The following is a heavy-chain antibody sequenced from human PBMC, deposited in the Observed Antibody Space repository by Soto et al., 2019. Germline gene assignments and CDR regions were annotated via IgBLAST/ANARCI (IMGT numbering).Heavy chain of an antibody. J-gene: IGHJ4*02. Sequence: GGSLRLSCAASGFTFSNFAMDWVRQAPGKGLEWVSVISGTADTTYNADPVKGRFNISRDNSKNTVYLQMNSLRAEDTALYYCAKGYCSSTSCSFDYWGQGTLVTVSS. D-gene: IGHD2-2*01. CDR1: GFTFSNFA. CDR3: AKGYCSSTSCSFDY. V-gene: IGHV3-23*01. CDR2: ISGTADTT.